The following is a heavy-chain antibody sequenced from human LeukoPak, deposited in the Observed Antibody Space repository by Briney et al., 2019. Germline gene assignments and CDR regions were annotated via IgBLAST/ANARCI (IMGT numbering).Heavy chain of an antibody. CDR3: AREYAYSGSYHFDY. Sequence: ASVKVSCKASGYTFTSYGISWVRQAPGQGLEWMGWISAYNGNTNYAQKLQGRVTMTTDTSTSTAYMELRSLRSDDTAVYYCAREYAYSGSYHFDYWGQGTLVTVSS. D-gene: IGHD1-26*01. V-gene: IGHV1-18*01. CDR1: GYTFTSYG. CDR2: ISAYNGNT. J-gene: IGHJ4*02.